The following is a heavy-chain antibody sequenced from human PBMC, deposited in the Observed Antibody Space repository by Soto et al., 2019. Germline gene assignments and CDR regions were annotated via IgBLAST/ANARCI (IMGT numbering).Heavy chain of an antibody. V-gene: IGHV1-8*01. Sequence: QVQLVQSGAEVKKPGASVKVSCKASGYTFTSYDINWVRQATGQGLEWMGWMNPNSGNTGYAQKFQGRVTMTSNTTVSTSYMELSILRSEDTAVDYPVSGQLVLIDYWGQGTLVTVSS. CDR1: GYTFTSYD. CDR3: VSGQLVLIDY. CDR2: MNPNSGNT. J-gene: IGHJ4*02. D-gene: IGHD6-6*01.